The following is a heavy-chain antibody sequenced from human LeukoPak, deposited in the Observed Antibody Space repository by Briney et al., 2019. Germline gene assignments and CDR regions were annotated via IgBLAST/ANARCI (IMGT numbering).Heavy chain of an antibody. D-gene: IGHD2-2*01. CDR3: ARAGPDCSSTSCLDYYYYYGMDV. V-gene: IGHV1-69*13. CDR2: IIPIFGTA. Sequence: ASVKVSCKASGYTFTGYHMHWVRQAPGQGLEWMGGIIPIFGTANYAQKFQGRVTITADESTSTAYMELSSLRSEDTAVYYCARAGPDCSSTSCLDYYYYYGMDVWGQGTTVTVSS. J-gene: IGHJ6*02. CDR1: GYTFTGYH.